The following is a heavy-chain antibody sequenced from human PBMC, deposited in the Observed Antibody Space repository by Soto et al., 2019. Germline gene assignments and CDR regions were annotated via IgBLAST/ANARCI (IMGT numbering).Heavy chain of an antibody. D-gene: IGHD1-26*01. Sequence: PGGSLRLSCAASGFTFSNAWMNWVRQAPGKGLEWVGRIKAKTDGGTTDYAAPVKGRFTISRDDSKNTLYLQMDSLKTEDTAVYYCSKGGGSYPFHYWGQGTLVTVS. CDR1: GFTFSNAW. CDR3: SKGGGSYPFHY. V-gene: IGHV3-15*01. J-gene: IGHJ4*02. CDR2: IKAKTDGGTT.